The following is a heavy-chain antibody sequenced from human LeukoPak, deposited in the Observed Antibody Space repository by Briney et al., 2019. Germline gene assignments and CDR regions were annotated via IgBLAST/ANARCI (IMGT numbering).Heavy chain of an antibody. CDR3: ARDWYKYDSSGYRIFDY. D-gene: IGHD3-22*01. Sequence: PSETLSLTCAVYGGSFSGYYWSWIRQPPGKGLEWIGEINHSGSTNYNPSLKSRVTISVDTSKNQFSLKLSSVTAADTAVYYCARDWYKYDSSGYRIFDYWGQGTLVTVSS. J-gene: IGHJ4*02. CDR2: INHSGST. CDR1: GGSFSGYY. V-gene: IGHV4-34*01.